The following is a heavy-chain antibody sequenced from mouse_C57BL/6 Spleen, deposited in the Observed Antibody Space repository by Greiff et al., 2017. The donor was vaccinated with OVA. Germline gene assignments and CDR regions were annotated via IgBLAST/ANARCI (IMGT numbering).Heavy chain of an antibody. D-gene: IGHD1-1*01. CDR1: GYSITSGYD. CDR2: ISYSGST. J-gene: IGHJ2*01. CDR3: ARGTTVFDY. Sequence: EVQLQQSGPGMVKPSQSLSLTCTVTGYSITSGYDWHWIRHFPGNKLEWMGYISYSGSTNYNPSLKSRISITHDTSKNHFFLKLNSVTTEDTATYYCARGTTVFDYWGQGTTLTVSS. V-gene: IGHV3-1*01.